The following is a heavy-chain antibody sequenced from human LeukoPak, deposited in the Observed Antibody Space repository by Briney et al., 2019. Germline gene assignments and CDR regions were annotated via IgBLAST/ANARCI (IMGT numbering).Heavy chain of an antibody. V-gene: IGHV1-46*01. CDR1: GYTSTSYY. J-gene: IGHJ4*02. CDR3: ARAEDEEGPRRAGYFDY. Sequence: ASVKVSCKASGYTSTSYYMHWVRQAPGQGLEWMGIINPSGGSTSYAQKFQGRVTMTRDTSTSTVYMELSSLRSEDTAVYYCARAEDEEGPRRAGYFDYWGQGTLVTVSS. CDR2: INPSGGST. D-gene: IGHD2-15*01.